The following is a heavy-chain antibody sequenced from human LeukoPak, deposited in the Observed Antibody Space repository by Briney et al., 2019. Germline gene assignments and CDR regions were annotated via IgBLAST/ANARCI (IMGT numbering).Heavy chain of an antibody. Sequence: SETLSLTCAVYGGSFSGYYWSWIRQPPGKGLEWIGEINHSGSTNYNPSLKSRVTISVDTSKNQFSLKLSSVTAADTAVYYCARGRYCSSTSCYPLLNYYSGMDVWGQGTTVTVSS. CDR2: INHSGST. CDR1: GGSFSGYY. D-gene: IGHD2-2*01. V-gene: IGHV4-34*01. J-gene: IGHJ6*02. CDR3: ARGRYCSSTSCYPLLNYYSGMDV.